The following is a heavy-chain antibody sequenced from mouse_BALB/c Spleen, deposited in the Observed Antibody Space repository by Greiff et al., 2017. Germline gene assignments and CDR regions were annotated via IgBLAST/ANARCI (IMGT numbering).Heavy chain of an antibody. Sequence: EVKVEESGPGLVKPSQSLSLTCTVTGYSITSDYAWNWIRQFPGNKLEWMGYISYSGSTSYNPSLKSRISITRDTSKNQFFLQLNSVTTEDTATYYCARGDYGNYVTVYWGQGTTLTVSS. CDR1: GYSITSDYA. J-gene: IGHJ2*01. V-gene: IGHV3-2*02. CDR3: ARGDYGNYVTVY. D-gene: IGHD2-1*01. CDR2: ISYSGST.